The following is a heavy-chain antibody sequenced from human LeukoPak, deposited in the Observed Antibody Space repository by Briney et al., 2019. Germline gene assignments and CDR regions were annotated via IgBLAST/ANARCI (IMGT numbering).Heavy chain of an antibody. CDR1: GFTFSSYH. CDR3: AKDLVIAAAAPYYFDY. D-gene: IGHD6-13*01. Sequence: PRGSLRLSCVASGFTFSSYHMNWVRQAPGKGLEWVSYISSSSDLTYYADSVKGRFTISRDNSKNTLYLQMNSLRAEDTAVYYCAKDLVIAAAAPYYFDYWGQGTLVTVSS. V-gene: IGHV3-48*01. J-gene: IGHJ4*02. CDR2: ISSSSDLT.